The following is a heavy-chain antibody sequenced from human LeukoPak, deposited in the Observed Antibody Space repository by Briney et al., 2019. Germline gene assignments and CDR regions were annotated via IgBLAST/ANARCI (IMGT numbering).Heavy chain of an antibody. Sequence: PGGSLRLSCAASGLTFSSYNMNWVRQAPGKGLEWVSSISTSSSYIYYADSVKGRFTISRDNAKNSLYLQMNSLRAEDTAVYYCAELGITMIGGVWGKGTTVTISS. CDR2: ISTSSSYI. D-gene: IGHD3-10*02. CDR3: AELGITMIGGV. V-gene: IGHV3-21*01. CDR1: GLTFSSYN. J-gene: IGHJ6*04.